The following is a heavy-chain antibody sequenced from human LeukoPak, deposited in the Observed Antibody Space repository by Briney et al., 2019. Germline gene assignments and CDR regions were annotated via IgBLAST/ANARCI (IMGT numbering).Heavy chain of an antibody. CDR1: GGSISSGSYY. D-gene: IGHD1-1*01. CDR2: IYTSGST. Sequence: PSETLSLTCTVSGGSISSGSYYWSWIRQPAGKGLEWIGRIYTSGSTNYNPSLKSRVTISVDTSKNQFSLKLSSVTAADTAVYYCARGDYTNWEYPVWGKGTTVTVSS. J-gene: IGHJ6*04. CDR3: ARGDYTNWEYPV. V-gene: IGHV4-61*02.